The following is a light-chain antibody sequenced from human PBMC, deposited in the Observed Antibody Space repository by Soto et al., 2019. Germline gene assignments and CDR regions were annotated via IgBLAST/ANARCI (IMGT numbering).Light chain of an antibody. Sequence: DIQMTQSPSSLSASVGDRVTITCQASQDISNYLNWYQQKPGKAPKLLIYDASNLETGVPSRFSGSGSGTDFTFTISSLQPEDIATYYCQQYDNLPGTFAPGTKVDIK. J-gene: IGKJ3*01. V-gene: IGKV1-33*01. CDR2: DAS. CDR1: QDISNY. CDR3: QQYDNLPGT.